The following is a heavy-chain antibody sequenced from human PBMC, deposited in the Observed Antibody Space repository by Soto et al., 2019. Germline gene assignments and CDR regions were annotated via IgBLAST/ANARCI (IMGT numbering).Heavy chain of an antibody. CDR3: ASLGGHCSSSSCFGFYVMDV. CDR2: MHYNGYT. J-gene: IGHJ6*02. Sequence: SETLSLTCTVSSNSIGNYYCSWFRQPPGKGLNWIGYMHYNGYTSYNPSLRSRVTISVDTSKNQFSLKLTSVTVADTAVYYCASLGGHCSSSSCFGFYVMDVWGQGTTVTVSS. V-gene: IGHV4-59*08. D-gene: IGHD2-2*01. CDR1: SNSIGNYY.